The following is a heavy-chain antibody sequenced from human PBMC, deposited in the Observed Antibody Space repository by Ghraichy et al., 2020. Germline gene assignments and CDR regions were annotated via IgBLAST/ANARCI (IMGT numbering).Heavy chain of an antibody. CDR3: ARASTVVRFFYYDGMDV. D-gene: IGHD2-15*01. V-gene: IGHV3-48*02. Sequence: GGSLRLSCVGSGFTLSSHGMNWVRQSPGKGLEWVSYISSTSRTTSYTDSVKGRFTISRDNAHSSLYLQMNSLRDEDTAVYYCARASTVVRFFYYDGMDVWGQGTTVTVSS. CDR2: ISSTSRTT. CDR1: GFTLSSHG. J-gene: IGHJ6*02.